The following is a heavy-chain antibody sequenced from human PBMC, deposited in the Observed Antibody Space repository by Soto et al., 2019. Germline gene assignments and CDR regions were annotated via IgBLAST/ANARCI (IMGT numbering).Heavy chain of an antibody. Sequence: SETLSLTCTVSGGSISSYYWSWIRQPPGKGLEWIGYIYYSGSTNYNPSLKSRVTISVDTSKNHFSLKLSSVTAADTAVYYCARDPWIAYCGGDCYGGYFDYWGQGTMVTVS. J-gene: IGHJ4*02. CDR1: GGSISSYY. D-gene: IGHD2-21*02. CDR3: ARDPWIAYCGGDCYGGYFDY. CDR2: IYYSGST. V-gene: IGHV4-59*01.